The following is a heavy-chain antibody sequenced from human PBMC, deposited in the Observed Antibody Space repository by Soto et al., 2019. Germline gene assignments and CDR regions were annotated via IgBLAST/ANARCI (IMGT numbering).Heavy chain of an antibody. J-gene: IGHJ5*02. CDR1: GGTIRSSNYY. V-gene: IGHV4-39*02. Sequence: PSETLSLTCTVSGGTIRSSNYYWAWIRQPPGKGLEWIGSIDYSGSTYYSPSLKSRVTISVDTSKNHFSLKLGSVTAADTALYYCSRRAPEGFDPWGQGTLVTVSS. CDR2: IDYSGST. CDR3: SRRAPEGFDP.